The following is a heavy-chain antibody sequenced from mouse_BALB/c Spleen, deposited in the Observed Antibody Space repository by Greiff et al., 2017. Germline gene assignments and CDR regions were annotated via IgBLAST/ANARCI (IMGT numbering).Heavy chain of an antibody. CDR1: GFSLTSYG. J-gene: IGHJ4*01. CDR2: IWAGGST. CDR3: ARAYYGNQYAMDY. V-gene: IGHV2-9*02. Sequence: VQVVESGPGLVAPSQSLSITCTVSGFSLTSYGVHWVRQPPGKGLEWLGVIWAGGSTNYNSALMSRLSISKDNSKSQVFLKMNSLQTDDTAMYYCARAYYGNQYAMDYWGQGTSVTVSS. D-gene: IGHD2-10*01.